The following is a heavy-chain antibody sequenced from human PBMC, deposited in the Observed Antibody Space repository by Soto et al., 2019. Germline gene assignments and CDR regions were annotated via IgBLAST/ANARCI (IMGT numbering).Heavy chain of an antibody. D-gene: IGHD1-26*01. J-gene: IGHJ5*02. CDR3: AGVGATYNWFDP. V-gene: IGHV1-69*13. CDR2: IIPIFGTA. Sequence: GASVKVSCKASGGTFSSYAISWVRQAPGQGLEWMGGIIPIFGTANYAQKFQGRFTITADESTSTAYMELSSLRSEDTAVYYCAGVGATYNWFDPWGQGTLVTVSS. CDR1: GGTFSSYA.